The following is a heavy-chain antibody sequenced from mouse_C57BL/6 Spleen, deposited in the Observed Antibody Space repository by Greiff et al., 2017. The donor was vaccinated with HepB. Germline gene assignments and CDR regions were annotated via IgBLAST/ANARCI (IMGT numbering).Heavy chain of an antibody. V-gene: IGHV1-82*01. CDR3: AKSLLDY. CDR2: IYPGDGDT. CDR1: GYAFSSSW. J-gene: IGHJ2*01. Sequence: QVQLQQSGPELVKPWASVKISCKASGYAFSSSWMNWVKQRPGKGLEWIGRIYPGDGDTNYNGKFKGKATLTADKSTSTAYMQLSSLTSDDSAVYVCAKSLLDYWGQGTTLTVSS.